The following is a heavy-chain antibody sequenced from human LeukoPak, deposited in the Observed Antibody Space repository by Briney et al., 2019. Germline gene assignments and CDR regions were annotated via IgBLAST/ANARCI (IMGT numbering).Heavy chain of an antibody. J-gene: IGHJ4*02. V-gene: IGHV3-21*01. CDR2: ISRSSDYF. CDR3: AKDSEKRGSPQDY. Sequence: GGSLRLSCAASGFTFSTYTMNWVRQAPGNGLEWVSSISRSSDYFYYADSVKGRFTISRDNSKNTLYLQMNSLRAEDTAVYYCAKDSEKRGSPQDYWGQGTLVTVSS. CDR1: GFTFSTYT.